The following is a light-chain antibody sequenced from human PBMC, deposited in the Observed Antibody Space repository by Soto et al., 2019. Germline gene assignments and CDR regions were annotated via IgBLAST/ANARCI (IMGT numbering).Light chain of an antibody. J-gene: IGKJ1*01. Sequence: DIQMTQSPSTLSASVGDRVTITCRASQSISSWLAWYQQKPEKDHKLLIYDASSLESGVPSRFSGSGSGTKVTLTISSLQPDDFATSYCQQYNSYSPRTFGQGTKVEIK. CDR1: QSISSW. CDR3: QQYNSYSPRT. V-gene: IGKV1-5*01. CDR2: DAS.